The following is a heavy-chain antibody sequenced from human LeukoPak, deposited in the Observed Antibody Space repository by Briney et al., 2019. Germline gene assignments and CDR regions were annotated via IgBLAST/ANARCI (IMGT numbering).Heavy chain of an antibody. V-gene: IGHV3-13*01. CDR1: GFTFSSYD. CDR2: IGTAGDT. D-gene: IGHD3-3*01. CDR3: ARGRSYYDFWSGSYFDY. J-gene: IGHJ4*02. Sequence: GGSLRLSCAASGFTFSSYDMHWVRQATGKGLEWVSAIGTAGDTYYPGSVKGRFTISRENAKNSLYLQMNSLRAGDTAVYYCARGRSYYDFWSGSYFDYWGQGTLVTVSS.